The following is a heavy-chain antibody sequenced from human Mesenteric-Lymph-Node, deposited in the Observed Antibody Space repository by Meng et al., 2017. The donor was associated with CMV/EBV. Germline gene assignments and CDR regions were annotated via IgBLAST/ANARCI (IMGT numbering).Heavy chain of an antibody. V-gene: IGHV3-23*01. J-gene: IGHJ4*02. CDR3: ARDGTGTGPDYFDY. CDR1: GFIFSSYA. CDR2: ISGSGRNT. D-gene: IGHD3-10*01. Sequence: GESLKISCAASGFIFSSYAMSWVRQAPGKGLEWVSGISGSGRNTYYADSVEGRFTISRANSKNTLYLQMSSLRAEDTAVYYCARDGTGTGPDYFDYWGQGTLVTVSS.